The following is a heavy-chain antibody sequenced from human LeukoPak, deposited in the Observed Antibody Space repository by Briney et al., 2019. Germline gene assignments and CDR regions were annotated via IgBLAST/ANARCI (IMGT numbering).Heavy chain of an antibody. Sequence: ASVKVSCKASGHNFTRNGFSWVRQAPGQGLEWLGWINSHNGNTIYAQKVQGRVTMTTDTSTSTVYMELRSLKSDDTAFYYCATDTTGGSYCDYWGQGTLVSVSS. J-gene: IGHJ4*02. CDR1: GHNFTRNG. CDR2: INSHNGNT. D-gene: IGHD4-23*01. V-gene: IGHV1-18*01. CDR3: ATDTTGGSYCDY.